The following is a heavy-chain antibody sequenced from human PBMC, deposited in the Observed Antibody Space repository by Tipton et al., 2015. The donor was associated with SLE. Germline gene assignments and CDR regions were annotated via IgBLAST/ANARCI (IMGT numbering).Heavy chain of an antibody. CDR3: SRRWDVVVGSCQGSFGY. J-gene: IGHJ4*02. CDR2: MNPNSGDA. D-gene: IGHD2-15*01. V-gene: IGHV1-8*01. CDR1: GYTFTSYD. Sequence: QSGAEVKKPGASVKVSCKASGYTFTSYDINWVRQATGQGLEWMGWMNPNSGDAGYALKFQGRVTMTRNISKSTAYMELSSLRSEDTAVDYCSRRWDVVVGSCQGSFGYWGQGTLVTVSS.